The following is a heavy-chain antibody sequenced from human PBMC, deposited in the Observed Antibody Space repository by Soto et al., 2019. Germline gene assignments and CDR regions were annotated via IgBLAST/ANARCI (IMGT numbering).Heavy chain of an antibody. Sequence: VSLKVSCKASGYTFSRYGIMWVRQAPGQGLEWMGWISAYNGNTNSAYKLRGRLTMTTGESTTTAYMELRSLRSDDTAIYYCARDQGFRVVINSNWFDXWGQGTLVTLSX. V-gene: IGHV1-18*01. CDR3: ARDQGFRVVINSNWFDX. D-gene: IGHD2-21*01. CDR1: GYTFSRYG. CDR2: ISAYNGNT. J-gene: IGHJ5*02.